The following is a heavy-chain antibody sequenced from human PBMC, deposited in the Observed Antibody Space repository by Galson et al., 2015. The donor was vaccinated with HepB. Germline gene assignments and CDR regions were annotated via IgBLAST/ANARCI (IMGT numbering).Heavy chain of an antibody. CDR2: ISASGGST. J-gene: IGHJ6*02. Sequence: SLRLSCAASGFTFTSYAMSWVRQAPGKGLEYVSSISASGGSTYYAGSVEGRFTISRENFKNMVYLQMNGLRAEDTAIYYCAKDNGNGDYVGYYYYYGMDVWGQGTTVTVSS. CDR1: GFTFTSYA. D-gene: IGHD4-17*01. CDR3: AKDNGNGDYVGYYYYYGMDV. V-gene: IGHV3-23*01.